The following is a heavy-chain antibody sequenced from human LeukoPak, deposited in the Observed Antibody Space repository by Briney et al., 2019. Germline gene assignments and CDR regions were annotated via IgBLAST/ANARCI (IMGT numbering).Heavy chain of an antibody. CDR1: GFTFSDYY. D-gene: IGHD2-8*01. CDR2: VSSSGNSI. Sequence: GGSLRLSCAASGFTFSDYYMSWIRQAPGKGLEWVSYVSSSGNSIYYADSVKGRFTISRDNAKNSLYLQMNSLRAEDTAVYYCARINGVNYYFDYWGQGTLVTVSS. J-gene: IGHJ4*02. V-gene: IGHV3-11*04. CDR3: ARINGVNYYFDY.